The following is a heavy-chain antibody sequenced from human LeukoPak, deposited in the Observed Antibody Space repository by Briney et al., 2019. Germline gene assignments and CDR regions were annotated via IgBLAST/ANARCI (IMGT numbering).Heavy chain of an antibody. V-gene: IGHV3-66*01. CDR2: IYSGGNT. CDR1: GFTVSSNY. J-gene: IGHJ4*02. Sequence: GGSLRLSCAASGFTVSSNYMSWVRQAPGKGLEWVSVIYSGGNTYYADSVKGRFTISRDNSKNTLYLQMDSLRAEDTAVYYCARGATPRCDYWGQGTLVTVSS. D-gene: IGHD5-12*01. CDR3: ARGATPRCDY.